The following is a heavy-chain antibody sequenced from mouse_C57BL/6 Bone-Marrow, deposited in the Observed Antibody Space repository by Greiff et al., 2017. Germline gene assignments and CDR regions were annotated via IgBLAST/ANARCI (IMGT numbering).Heavy chain of an antibody. CDR3: TRLSTVVAHYAMDY. J-gene: IGHJ4*01. D-gene: IGHD1-1*01. Sequence: VQLQQSGTVLARPGASVKMSCKTSGYTFTSYWMHWVKQRPGQGLEWIGALYPGNSDTSYNQKFKGKAKLTAVTSASPAYMELSSLTNEDSAVYYCTRLSTVVAHYAMDYWGQGTSVTVSS. CDR2: LYPGNSDT. V-gene: IGHV1-5*01. CDR1: GYTFTSYW.